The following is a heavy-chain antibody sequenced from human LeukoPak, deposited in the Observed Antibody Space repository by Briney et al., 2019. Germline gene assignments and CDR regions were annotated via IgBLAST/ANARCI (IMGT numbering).Heavy chain of an antibody. CDR3: ARDKLERGFDY. CDR1: GFTFSSYA. Sequence: GGSLRLSCAASGFTFSSYAMHWVRQAPGKGLEWVAVISYDGSSKYYADSVKGRFTISRDNSKNTLYLQMNSLRAEDTAVYYCARDKLERGFDYWGQGTLVTASS. D-gene: IGHD1-1*01. V-gene: IGHV3-30-3*01. J-gene: IGHJ4*02. CDR2: ISYDGSSK.